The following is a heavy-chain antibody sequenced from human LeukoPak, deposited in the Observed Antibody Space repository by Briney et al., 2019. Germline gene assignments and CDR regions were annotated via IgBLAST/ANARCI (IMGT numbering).Heavy chain of an antibody. D-gene: IGHD6-19*01. J-gene: IGHJ4*02. Sequence: SQTLSLTCTISGGSISIGGDSWSWIRQHPGKGLEWIGCISYSGSTYFNPSLKSRVSISVDTSKNQFSLKLSSVTAADTAVYYCARAWWQWRTFDSWGQGTLVTVSS. CDR1: GGSISIGGDS. CDR2: ISYSGST. CDR3: ARAWWQWRTFDS. V-gene: IGHV4-31*03.